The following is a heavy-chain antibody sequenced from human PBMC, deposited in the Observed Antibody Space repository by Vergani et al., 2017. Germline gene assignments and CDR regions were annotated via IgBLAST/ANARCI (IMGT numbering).Heavy chain of an antibody. CDR3: ARDGGEYDKDALDV. CDR2: IYTSGAT. D-gene: IGHD2-21*01. Sequence: QVQLQESGPGLVKPSQTLSLTCTVSGGSFSPGGQSWTWLRQSAGKGLEWIGRIYTSGATNYNPSLRSRAIMSVDASQKQFSLKLTSVTAADTAVYYCARDGGEYDKDALDVWGKGTKVTVTS. J-gene: IGHJ3*01. CDR1: GGSFSPGGQS. V-gene: IGHV4-61*02.